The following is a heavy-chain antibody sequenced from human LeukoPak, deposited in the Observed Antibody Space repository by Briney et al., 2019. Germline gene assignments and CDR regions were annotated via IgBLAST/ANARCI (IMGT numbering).Heavy chain of an antibody. Sequence: ASAKVSCKASGYTFTSYGISWVRQAPGQGLAWMGWISAYNGNTNYAQKLQGRVTMTTDTSTSTAYMELRSLRSDDTAVYYCARDNMVRGVFYYYYYMDVWGKGTTVTVSS. J-gene: IGHJ6*03. D-gene: IGHD3-10*01. CDR3: ARDNMVRGVFYYYYYMDV. CDR2: ISAYNGNT. V-gene: IGHV1-18*01. CDR1: GYTFTSYG.